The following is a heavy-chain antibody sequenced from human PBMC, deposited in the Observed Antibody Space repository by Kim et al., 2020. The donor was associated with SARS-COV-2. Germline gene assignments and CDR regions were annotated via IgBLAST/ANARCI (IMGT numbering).Heavy chain of an antibody. J-gene: IGHJ6*02. CDR1: GFTFSGSA. CDR2: IRSKANSYAT. CDR3: TRAIVVQTFYYYYGMDV. D-gene: IGHD3-22*01. Sequence: GGSLRLSCAASGFTFSGSAMHWVRQASGKGLEWVGRIRSKANSYATAYAASVKGRFTISRDDSKNTAYLQMNSLKTEDTAVYYCTRAIVVQTFYYYYGMDVWGQGTTVTVSS. V-gene: IGHV3-73*01.